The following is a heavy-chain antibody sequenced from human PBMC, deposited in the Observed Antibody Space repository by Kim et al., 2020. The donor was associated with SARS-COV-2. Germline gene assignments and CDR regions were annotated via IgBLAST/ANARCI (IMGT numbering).Heavy chain of an antibody. CDR3: ASGGPGGVSTYWYFDL. V-gene: IGHV4-59*01. J-gene: IGHJ2*01. D-gene: IGHD2-8*01. CDR2: IYYSGSS. Sequence: SETLSLTCTVSGGSISSYYWSWIRQPPGKGLVWIGYIYYSGSSNYNPSLKSRVTISVDTSKNQFSLKLSSVTAADTAVYYCASGGPGGVSTYWYFDLCGRGTLVTVSS. CDR1: GGSISSYY.